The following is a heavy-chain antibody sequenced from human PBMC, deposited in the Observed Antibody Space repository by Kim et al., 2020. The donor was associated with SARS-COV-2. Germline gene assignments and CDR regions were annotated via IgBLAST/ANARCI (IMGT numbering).Heavy chain of an antibody. D-gene: IGHD5-12*01. CDR3: AKDRGGGYDWVAFDI. V-gene: IGHV3-30*02. Sequence: DSVKGRFTISRDNSKNTLYLQMNSLRAEDTAVYYCAKDRGGGYDWVAFDIWGQGTMVTVSS. J-gene: IGHJ3*02.